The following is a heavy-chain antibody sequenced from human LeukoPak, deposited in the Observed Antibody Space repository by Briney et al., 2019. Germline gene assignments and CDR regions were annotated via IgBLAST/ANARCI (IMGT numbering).Heavy chain of an antibody. CDR3: AKDLYSSSWSDAFDI. J-gene: IGHJ3*02. Sequence: PGGSLRLSCAASGFTFSSYGMHWVRQAPGKGLEWVAVISYDGSNKYYADSVKGRFTISRDNSKNTLYLQMNSLRAEDTAVYYCAKDLYSSSWSDAFDIWGQGTMVTVSS. CDR2: ISYDGSNK. CDR1: GFTFSSYG. D-gene: IGHD6-13*01. V-gene: IGHV3-30*18.